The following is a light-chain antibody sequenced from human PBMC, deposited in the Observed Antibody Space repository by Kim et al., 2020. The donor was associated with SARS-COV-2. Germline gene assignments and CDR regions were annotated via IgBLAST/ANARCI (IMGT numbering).Light chain of an antibody. J-gene: IGKJ4*01. CDR1: QSVGSK. CDR2: AAS. Sequence: VSPRERATLSCRASQSVGSKLAWYQHKIGQSPRVLIYAASARATGISDRFSGSGSGTEFTLTISSLQSEDFALYYCQQYNDWPLTFGGGTKVDIK. V-gene: IGKV3-15*01. CDR3: QQYNDWPLT.